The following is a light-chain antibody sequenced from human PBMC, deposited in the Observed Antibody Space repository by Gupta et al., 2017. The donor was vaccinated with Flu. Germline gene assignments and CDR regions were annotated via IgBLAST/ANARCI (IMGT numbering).Light chain of an antibody. CDR2: SNH. J-gene: IGLJ3*02. CDR1: NSNIGGNT. Sequence: RVTISGSGSNSNIGGNTVNWYQQFPGTAPKLLIHSNHQRPSGVPDRFSGSKSGTSASLAISGLQSEDDADYYCAAWDDSLKGWVFGGGTKLTVL. CDR3: AAWDDSLKGWV. V-gene: IGLV1-44*01.